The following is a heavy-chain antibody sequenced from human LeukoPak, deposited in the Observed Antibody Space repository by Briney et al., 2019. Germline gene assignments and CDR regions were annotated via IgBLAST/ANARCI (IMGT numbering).Heavy chain of an antibody. J-gene: IGHJ4*02. CDR1: GFTFGDYS. CDR3: TRDLSGYSGYGFFDY. CDR2: IRSKAYGGTT. V-gene: IGHV3-49*04. Sequence: GGSLRLSCTVSGFTFGDYSMSWVRQAPGKGLEWVGFIRSKAYGGTTEYAASVKGRFTISRDDSKSIAYLQMNSLKTEDTAVYYCTRDLSGYSGYGFFDYWGQGTLVTVSS. D-gene: IGHD5-12*01.